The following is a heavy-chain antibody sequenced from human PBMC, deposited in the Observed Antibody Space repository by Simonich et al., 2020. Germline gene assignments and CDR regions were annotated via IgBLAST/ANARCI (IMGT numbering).Heavy chain of an antibody. CDR2: IWYDGSKK. Sequence: QVQLVESGGGVVQPGRSLRLSCAASGFTFSSYGIHWVRQAPGKGLEWVGVIWYDGSKKYYADSVKGRFTISRDNSKNTLYLQMNSLRAEDTAVYYCARDRYCSGGSCYYFDYWGQGTLVTVSS. D-gene: IGHD2-15*01. CDR1: GFTFSSYG. J-gene: IGHJ4*02. CDR3: ARDRYCSGGSCYYFDY. V-gene: IGHV3-33*01.